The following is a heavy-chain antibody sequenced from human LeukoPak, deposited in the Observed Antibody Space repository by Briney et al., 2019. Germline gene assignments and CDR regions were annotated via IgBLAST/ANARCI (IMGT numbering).Heavy chain of an antibody. J-gene: IGHJ4*02. CDR2: INPNSGGT. CDR1: GYTFTGYY. CDR3: ARGVQPLGYCSSTSGYSFYY. V-gene: IGHV1-2*02. D-gene: IGHD2-2*01. Sequence: ASVKVSCKASGYTFTGYYMHWVRQAPGQGLEWMGWINPNSGGTNYAQKFQGRVTMTRDTSISTAYMELSRLRSDDTAVYYCARGVQPLGYCSSTSGYSFYYWGQGTLVTVSS.